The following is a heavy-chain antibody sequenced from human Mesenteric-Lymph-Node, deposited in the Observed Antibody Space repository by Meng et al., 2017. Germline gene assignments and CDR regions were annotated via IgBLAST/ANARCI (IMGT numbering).Heavy chain of an antibody. V-gene: IGHV1-18*01. CDR1: GATFNSYG. J-gene: IGHJ4*02. CDR2: INPKIGYI. Sequence: ASVKVSCKTSGATFNSYGISWARQAPGQGLEWMGWINPKIGYIEYPQKFQGRVTLTTDTSTSTSYMELRSLTSDDTAVYYCARDPPPVATRFDYWGQGTLVTVSS. D-gene: IGHD6-19*01. CDR3: ARDPPPVATRFDY.